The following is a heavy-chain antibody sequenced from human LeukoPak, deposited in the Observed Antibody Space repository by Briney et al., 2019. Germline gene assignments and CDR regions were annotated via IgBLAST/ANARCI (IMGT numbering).Heavy chain of an antibody. V-gene: IGHV3-66*04. D-gene: IGHD3-22*01. CDR3: AKLSRDLDSSGYYEGSGAFDI. CDR1: GFTFSSYS. Sequence: GGSLRLSCAASGFTFSSYSMNWVRQAPGKGLEWVSVIYSGGSTYYADSVKGRFTISRDNSKNTLYLQMNSLRAEDTAVYYCAKLSRDLDSSGYYEGSGAFDIWGQGTMVTVSS. J-gene: IGHJ3*02. CDR2: IYSGGST.